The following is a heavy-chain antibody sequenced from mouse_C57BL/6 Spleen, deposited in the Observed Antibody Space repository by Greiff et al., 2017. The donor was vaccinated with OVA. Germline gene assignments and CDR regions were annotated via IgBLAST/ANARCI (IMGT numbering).Heavy chain of an antibody. CDR2: IRSKSSNYAT. CDR1: GFTFTTYS. J-gene: IGHJ1*03. CDR3: VRERWYFDV. Sequence: DVMLVESGGGLVQPKGSLKLSCAASGFTFTTYSMHWVRQAPGKGLEWVARIRSKSSNYATYYAVSVKDRFTISRDDSPSMLNLQMNNLKSEDTAMYYCVRERWYFDVWGTGTTVTVSS. V-gene: IGHV10-3*01.